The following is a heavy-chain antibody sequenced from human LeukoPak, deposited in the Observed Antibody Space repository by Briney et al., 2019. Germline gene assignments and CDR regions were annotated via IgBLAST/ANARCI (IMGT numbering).Heavy chain of an antibody. Sequence: PGGSLRLSCAASGFTFDDYAMHWVRQAPGKGLEWVSLINWDGSSTYYIDSVKGRFTISRDSSKNSLYLQMSSLRAEDTALYYCAKDRGVAGASGIDFWGQGTLVTVSS. CDR2: INWDGSST. CDR3: AKDRGVAGASGIDF. CDR1: GFTFDDYA. D-gene: IGHD1-26*01. V-gene: IGHV3-43D*03. J-gene: IGHJ4*02.